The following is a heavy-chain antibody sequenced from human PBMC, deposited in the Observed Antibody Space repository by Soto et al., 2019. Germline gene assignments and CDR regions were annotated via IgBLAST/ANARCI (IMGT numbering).Heavy chain of an antibody. CDR3: ARDLAVGLCQNGDSLLDY. V-gene: IGHV3-30*03. CDR2: ISYEGSIK. CDR1: GFTFTDYG. J-gene: IGHJ4*02. Sequence: GGSLSLSCAASGFTFTDYGMHWVRQAPGKGLEWVAVISYEGSIKYYADSVKGRFTISRDNSKNTLYLQMNSLRAEDTALYYCARDLAVGLCQNGDSLLDYWGPGTLVTVSS. D-gene: IGHD2-21*02.